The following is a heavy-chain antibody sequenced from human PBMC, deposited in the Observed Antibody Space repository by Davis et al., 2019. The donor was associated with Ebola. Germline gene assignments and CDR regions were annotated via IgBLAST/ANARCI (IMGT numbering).Heavy chain of an antibody. CDR1: GFTFSSYA. V-gene: IGHV3-64D*06. CDR3: VKGYCSSTSCSRSIWFDC. J-gene: IGHJ4*02. CDR2: ISSNGGST. D-gene: IGHD2-2*01. Sequence: GESLKISCSVSGFTFSSYAMHWVRQAPGKGLEYVSAISSNGGSTYYADSVKGRFTISRYNSKNTLYLQMSSLRAEDMAVYFCVKGYCSSTSCSRSIWFDCWGQGTLVTVSS.